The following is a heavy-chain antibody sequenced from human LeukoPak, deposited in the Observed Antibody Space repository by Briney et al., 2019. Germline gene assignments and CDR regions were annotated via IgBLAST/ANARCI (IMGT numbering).Heavy chain of an antibody. CDR2: IYYSGST. CDR3: ARLTPHYCSSTSCSFYYYGMDV. D-gene: IGHD2-2*01. Sequence: PSETLSLTCTVSGGSISSYYWSWIRQPPGKGLEWIGYIYYSGSTNYNPSLKSRVTISVDTSKNQFSLKLSSVTAADTAVYYCARLTPHYCSSTSCSFYYYGMDVWGQGTTVTVSS. J-gene: IGHJ6*02. V-gene: IGHV4-59*08. CDR1: GGSISSYY.